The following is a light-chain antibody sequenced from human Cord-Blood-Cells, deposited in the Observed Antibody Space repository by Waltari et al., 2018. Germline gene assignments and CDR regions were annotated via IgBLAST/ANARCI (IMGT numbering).Light chain of an antibody. CDR3: QQRSNWPQFT. Sequence: EIVLTQSPATLSLSPGERATLSCRASTSVSSYLAWYQHKPGQAPRRLIYAASNRATGIPARFSGSVSGTDFTLTISSLEPEDFAVYYCQQRSNWPQFTFGPGTKVDIK. CDR1: TSVSSY. V-gene: IGKV3-11*01. J-gene: IGKJ3*01. CDR2: AAS.